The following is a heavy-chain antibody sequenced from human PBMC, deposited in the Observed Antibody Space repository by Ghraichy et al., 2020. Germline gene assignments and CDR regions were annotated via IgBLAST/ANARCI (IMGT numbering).Heavy chain of an antibody. D-gene: IGHD2-15*01. CDR3: ARDIGYCTGASCSFYYGMGV. J-gene: IGHJ6*02. Sequence: ASVKVSCKASGYTFNTYSMHWVRQAPGQRLEWMGWNNAANDNTKYSQKFQGRLTITRDTSASTTYMDLSSLRSEDTAMYYCARDIGYCTGASCSFYYGMGVWGQGTTVTVSS. V-gene: IGHV1-3*01. CDR2: NNAANDNT. CDR1: GYTFNTYS.